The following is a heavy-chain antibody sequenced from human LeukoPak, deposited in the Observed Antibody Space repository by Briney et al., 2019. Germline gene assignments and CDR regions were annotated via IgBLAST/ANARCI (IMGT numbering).Heavy chain of an antibody. CDR1: GFTFSSYG. CDR3: ARDGEYQPLDY. CDR2: ISYDGSNK. D-gene: IGHD2-2*01. Sequence: GGSLRLSCAASGFTFSSYGMHWVRQAPGKGLEWVAVISYDGSNKYYADSVKGRFTISRDNSKNTLYLQMNSLRAEDTAVYYCARDGEYQPLDYWGQGTLVTVSS. V-gene: IGHV3-30*03. J-gene: IGHJ4*02.